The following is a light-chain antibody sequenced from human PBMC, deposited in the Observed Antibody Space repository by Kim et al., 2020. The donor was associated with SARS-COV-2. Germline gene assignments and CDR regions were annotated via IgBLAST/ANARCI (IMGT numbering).Light chain of an antibody. CDR2: GVS. CDR3: QQSYSNPPT. V-gene: IGKV1-39*01. Sequence: AAVGDKVSIPCRASQTIDTDLNWYQQRPGKAPKLLISGVSTLQSGVPSRFGASGSGTDFTLTITSLQLDDFATYYCQQSYSNPPTFGQGTKLEIK. J-gene: IGKJ2*01. CDR1: QTIDTD.